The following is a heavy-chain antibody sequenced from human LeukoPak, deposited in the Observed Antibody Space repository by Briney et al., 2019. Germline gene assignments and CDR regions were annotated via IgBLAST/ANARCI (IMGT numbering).Heavy chain of an antibody. V-gene: IGHV3-48*03. CDR2: ISSSGSTI. J-gene: IGHJ4*02. Sequence: GGSLRLSCAASGFTFSSYEMNWVRQAPGKGLEWVSYISSSGSTIYYADSVKGRFTISRDNAKNSLYLQMNSLRAEDTAVYYCARDRYSSSTYYFDYWGQGTLVTVSS. D-gene: IGHD6-13*01. CDR3: ARDRYSSSTYYFDY. CDR1: GFTFSSYE.